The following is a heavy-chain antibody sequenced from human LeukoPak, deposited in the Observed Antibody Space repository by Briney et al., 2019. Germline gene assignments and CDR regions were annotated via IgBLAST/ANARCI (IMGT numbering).Heavy chain of an antibody. Sequence: ASVKVSRKASGYTFTGYYMHWVRQAPGQGLEWMGWINPNSGGTNYAQKFQGRVTMTRDTSISTAYMELSRLRSDDTAVYYCARSSRGGSSTSLDYWGQGTLVTASS. CDR2: INPNSGGT. CDR1: GYTFTGYY. D-gene: IGHD2-2*01. V-gene: IGHV1-2*02. CDR3: ARSSRGGSSTSLDY. J-gene: IGHJ4*02.